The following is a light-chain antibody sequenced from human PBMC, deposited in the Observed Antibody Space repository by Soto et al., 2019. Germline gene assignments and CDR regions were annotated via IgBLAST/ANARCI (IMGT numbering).Light chain of an antibody. CDR2: DVS. V-gene: IGLV2-14*01. CDR1: SSDVGGYKY. Sequence: QSALTQPASVSGSPGQSITISCTGTSSDVGGYKYVSWYQQHPGKAPKLMIYDVSNRPSGVSNRFSGSKSGNTASLTISGLQAEDEADYYCSSYTSSSTLFYVFGTGTKVTVL. J-gene: IGLJ1*01. CDR3: SSYTSSSTLFYV.